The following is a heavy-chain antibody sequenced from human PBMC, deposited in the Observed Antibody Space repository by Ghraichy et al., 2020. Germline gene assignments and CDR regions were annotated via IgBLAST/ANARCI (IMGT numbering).Heavy chain of an antibody. V-gene: IGHV4-30-4*01. CDR1: GASISTGDYY. J-gene: IGHJ4*02. Sequence: SETLSLTCTVSGASISTGDYYWSWIRQPPGKGLEWIGYISYSGSTSYNPSLKSRPTISIDTSKNQFALHLTSVTAADMAVYYCASAQFYREFYFDYWGQGTRVTVSS. D-gene: IGHD4-11*01. CDR3: ASAQFYREFYFDY. CDR2: ISYSGST.